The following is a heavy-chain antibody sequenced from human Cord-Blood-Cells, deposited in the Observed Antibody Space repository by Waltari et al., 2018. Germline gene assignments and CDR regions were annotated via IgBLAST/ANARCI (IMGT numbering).Heavy chain of an antibody. CDR2: IIPIFGTA. Sequence: QVQLVQSGAEVQKPGPSVKVSCKAAGGSFRSYAIRWVRPAPGQGLEWMVGIIPIFGTANYAQKFQGRVTITADESTSTAYMELSSLRSEDTAVYYCARSTYTRYWYFDLWGRGTLVTVSS. V-gene: IGHV1-69*01. J-gene: IGHJ2*01. CDR1: GGSFRSYA. CDR3: ARSTYTRYWYFDL. D-gene: IGHD2-2*01.